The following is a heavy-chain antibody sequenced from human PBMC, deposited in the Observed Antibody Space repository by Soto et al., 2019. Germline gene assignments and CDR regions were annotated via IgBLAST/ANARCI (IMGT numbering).Heavy chain of an antibody. J-gene: IGHJ4*02. CDR3: AKDRSGSSWYLDY. CDR1: GFTFSSYG. D-gene: IGHD6-13*01. CDR2: ISYDGSNK. V-gene: IGHV3-30*18. Sequence: QVPLVESGGGVVQPGRSLRLSCAASGFTFSSYGMHWVRQAPGKGLEWVAVISYDGSNKYYADSVKGRFTISRDNSKNTLYLQMNSLRAEDTAVYYCAKDRSGSSWYLDYWGQGTLVTVSS.